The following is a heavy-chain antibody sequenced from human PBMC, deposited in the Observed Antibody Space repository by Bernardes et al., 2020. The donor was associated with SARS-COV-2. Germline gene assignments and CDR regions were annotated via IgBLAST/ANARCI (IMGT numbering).Heavy chain of an antibody. D-gene: IGHD3-3*01. CDR3: AGDPPRSGFRLDY. CDR2: IWYDGSNA. J-gene: IGHJ4*02. CDR1: GFTFSTHA. Sequence: GGSLRLSCAASGFTFSTHAMHWVRQGPGKGLEWVAFIWYDGSNAEYADSVKGRFTISRDNSKNTVSLHMNNLRVEDTGVYFCAGDPPRSGFRLDYWGQGTLVTVSS. V-gene: IGHV3-33*01.